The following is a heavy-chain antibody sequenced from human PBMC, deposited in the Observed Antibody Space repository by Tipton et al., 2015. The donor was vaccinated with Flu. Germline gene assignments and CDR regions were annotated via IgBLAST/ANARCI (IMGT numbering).Heavy chain of an antibody. CDR3: ARMTTALNFDY. V-gene: IGHV4-59*01. CDR1: GGSISSYY. D-gene: IGHD4-11*01. Sequence: SCTVSGGSISSYYWSWIRQPPGKGLEWIGYIYYSGSTNCNPSLKSRVTISVDTSKNQFSLKLSSVTAADTAVYYCARMTTALNFDYWGQGTLVTVSS. J-gene: IGHJ4*02. CDR2: IYYSGST.